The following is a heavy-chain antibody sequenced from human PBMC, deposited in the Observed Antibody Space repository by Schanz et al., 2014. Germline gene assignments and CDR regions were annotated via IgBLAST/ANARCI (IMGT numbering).Heavy chain of an antibody. J-gene: IGHJ6*03. V-gene: IGHV3-30*03. Sequence: VQLLESGGALVQPGGSLRLSCSASGFTFSTYAMSWVRQAPGKGLEWLAVISYDGSDKFHADSVKGRFTISRDNSKNTLYLQMNSLRAEDTAVYYCARPSDSSWYMDVWGKGTTVTVSS. CDR1: GFTFSTYA. D-gene: IGHD2-21*02. CDR3: ARPSDSSWYMDV. CDR2: ISYDGSDK.